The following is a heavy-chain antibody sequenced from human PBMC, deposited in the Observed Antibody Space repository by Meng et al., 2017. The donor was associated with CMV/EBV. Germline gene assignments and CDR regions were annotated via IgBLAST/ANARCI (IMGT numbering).Heavy chain of an antibody. CDR2: ISYDGSNK. Sequence: GESLKISCAASGFTFSSYAMHWVRQAPGKGLEWVAVISYDGSNKYYADSAKGRFTISRDNSKNTLYLQMNSLRAEDTAVYYCARDYEYYDFWSGYYTRGYYYYGMDVWGQGTTVTVSS. CDR3: ARDYEYYDFWSGYYTRGYYYYGMDV. CDR1: GFTFSSYA. V-gene: IGHV3-30*04. J-gene: IGHJ6*02. D-gene: IGHD3-3*01.